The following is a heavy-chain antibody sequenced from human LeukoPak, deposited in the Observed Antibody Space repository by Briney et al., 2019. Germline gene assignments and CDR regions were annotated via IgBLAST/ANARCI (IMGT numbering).Heavy chain of an antibody. CDR2: IYHSGST. Sequence: KPGGSLRLSCAASGFTVSSNYMSWVRQPPGKGLEWIGEIYHSGSTNYNPSLKSRVTISVDKSKNQSSLKLSSVTAADTAVYYCARGYPSLPLDRGYMDVWGKGTTVTVSS. CDR3: ARGYPSLPLDRGYMDV. V-gene: IGHV4-4*02. CDR1: GFTVSSNY. J-gene: IGHJ6*03. D-gene: IGHD6-13*01.